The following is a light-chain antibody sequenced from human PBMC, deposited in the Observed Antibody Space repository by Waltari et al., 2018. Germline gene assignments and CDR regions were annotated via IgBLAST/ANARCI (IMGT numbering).Light chain of an antibody. CDR1: QNVLYSSNKKKY. CDR3: QQYYSTPYT. Sequence: IVMTQSPDSLAVSLGERATINCKSSQNVLYSSNKKKYLAWYQQKPGQSPNLLIYWASTRESGVPDRFSGSGSGTDVTLTSGSLQAEDVAVYYCQQYYSTPYTVGQGTKLEIK. CDR2: WAS. V-gene: IGKV4-1*01. J-gene: IGKJ2*01.